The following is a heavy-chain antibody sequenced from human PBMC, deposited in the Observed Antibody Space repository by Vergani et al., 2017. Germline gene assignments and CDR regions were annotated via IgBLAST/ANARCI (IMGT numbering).Heavy chain of an antibody. J-gene: IGHJ4*02. V-gene: IGHV5-51*01. CDR2: IYPGDSEV. D-gene: IGHD3-10*01. CDR1: GYIFSNFW. Sequence: EKQLVQSGSETKKPGESLKISCQAFGYIFSNFWIGWVRQRPGRGLEWMGIIYPGDSEVKSNPTFQGQVFFSVDTSVNTAYLQWRSLQASDTATYFCASGGHGSENGGALQLWGQGTLVSVSS. CDR3: ASGGHGSENGGALQL.